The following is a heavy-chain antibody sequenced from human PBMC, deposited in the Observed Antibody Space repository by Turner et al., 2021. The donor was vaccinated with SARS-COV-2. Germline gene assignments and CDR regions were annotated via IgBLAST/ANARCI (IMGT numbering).Heavy chain of an antibody. CDR3: ARDDLDPDDGFRFDY. J-gene: IGHJ4*02. V-gene: IGHV3-33*01. Sequence: GESGGGVVQPGRSLRLSCAASGFTFSSYGMHWVRQAPGKGLEWVAVIWYDGSNKYYADSVKGRFTISRDNSKNTLYLQMNSLRAEDTAVYYCARDDLDPDDGFRFDYWGQGTLVTVSS. CDR1: GFTFSSYG. D-gene: IGHD1-1*01. CDR2: IWYDGSNK.